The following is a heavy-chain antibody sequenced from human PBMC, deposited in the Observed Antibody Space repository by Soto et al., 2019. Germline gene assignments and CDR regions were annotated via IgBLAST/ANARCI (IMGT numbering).Heavy chain of an antibody. D-gene: IGHD6-19*01. J-gene: IGHJ6*02. CDR1: GGSVSSNSAA. CDR2: TYYRSKWYN. CDR3: ARVEAVAGNYYYYGMDV. Sequence: SQTLSLPCAISGGSVSSNSAAWNWIRQSPSRGLEWLGRTYYRSKWYNDYAVSVKSRITINPDTSKNQFSLQLNSVTPEDTAVYYCARVEAVAGNYYYYGMDVWGQGTTVTVSS. V-gene: IGHV6-1*01.